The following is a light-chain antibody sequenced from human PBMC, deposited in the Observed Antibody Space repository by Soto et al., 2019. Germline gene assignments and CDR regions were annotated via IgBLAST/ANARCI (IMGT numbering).Light chain of an antibody. CDR1: SSDVAKYDY. CDR2: DVS. CDR3: CSHAGSYTFV. V-gene: IGLV2-11*01. Sequence: QSVLTQPHSVSGSPGQSVTISCTGTSSDVAKYDYVSWYQQSPGKAPKLLIYDVSKRPSGVPDRFSGSKFGITASLTISGLRAEDDADYFCCSHAGSYTFVFGTGTKLTVL. J-gene: IGLJ1*01.